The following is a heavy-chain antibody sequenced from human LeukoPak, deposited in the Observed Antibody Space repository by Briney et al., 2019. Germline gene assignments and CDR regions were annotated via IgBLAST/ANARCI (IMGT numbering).Heavy chain of an antibody. CDR3: ASTDALAQNSYGYVFDY. CDR1: GGSISSGGYY. D-gene: IGHD5-18*01. Sequence: PSETLSLTCTVSGGSISSGGYYWSWIRQHPGKGLEWIGYIYYSGSTYYNPSLKSRVTISVDTSKNQFSLKLSSVTAADTAVYYCASTDALAQNSYGYVFDYWGQGTLVTASS. J-gene: IGHJ4*02. CDR2: IYYSGST. V-gene: IGHV4-31*03.